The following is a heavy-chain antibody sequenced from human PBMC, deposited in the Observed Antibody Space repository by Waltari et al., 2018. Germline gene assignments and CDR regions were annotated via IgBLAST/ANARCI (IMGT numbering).Heavy chain of an antibody. CDR1: GYSISSVYY. CDR3: ARLGESGGNSGY. CDR2: IYHSGST. D-gene: IGHD2-21*02. J-gene: IGHJ4*02. Sequence: QVQLQESGPGLVKPSETLSLTCAVSGYSISSVYYWGWIRQPPGKGLEWIGSIYHSGSTYYNPSLKSRVTISVDTSKNQFSLKLSSVTAADTAVYYCARLGESGGNSGYWGQGTLVTVSS. V-gene: IGHV4-38-2*01.